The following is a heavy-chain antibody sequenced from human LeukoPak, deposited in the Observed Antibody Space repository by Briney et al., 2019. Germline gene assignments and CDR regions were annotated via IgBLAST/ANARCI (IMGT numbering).Heavy chain of an antibody. CDR3: AKLRGATINAWYFDY. CDR1: GFTFNNYA. Sequence: LTGGSLRLSCAASGFTFNNYAMSWVRQAPGKGLEWVSAISGGGDATKYADSVKGRFTISRDNSKNTLYLQMNSLRAEDTAVYYCAKLRGATINAWYFDYWGQGTLVTVSS. CDR2: ISGGGDAT. D-gene: IGHD5-12*01. V-gene: IGHV3-23*01. J-gene: IGHJ4*02.